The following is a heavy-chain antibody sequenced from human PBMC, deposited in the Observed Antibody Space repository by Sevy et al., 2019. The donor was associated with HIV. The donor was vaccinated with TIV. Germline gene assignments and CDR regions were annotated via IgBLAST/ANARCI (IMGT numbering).Heavy chain of an antibody. J-gene: IGHJ4*02. D-gene: IGHD3-22*01. CDR2: ISYDGSNK. CDR1: GFTFSSYG. Sequence: GESLKISCAASGFTFSSYGMHWVRQAPGKGLEWVAVISYDGSNKYYADSVKGRFTISRDNSENTLYLQMNSLRAEDTAVYYCAKDADIVEYYYDSSGYSDYWGQGTLVTVSS. V-gene: IGHV3-30*18. CDR3: AKDADIVEYYYDSSGYSDY.